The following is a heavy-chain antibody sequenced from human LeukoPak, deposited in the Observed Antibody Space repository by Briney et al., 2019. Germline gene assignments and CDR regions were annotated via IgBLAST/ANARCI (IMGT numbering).Heavy chain of an antibody. Sequence: GRSLRLSCAASGFTFSSYAMHWVRQAPGKGLEWVAVISYDGSNKYYADSVKGRFTISRDNSKNTLYLQMNSLRAEDTALYYCAKDVFPTMIVVVITFYYYYYYMDVWGKGTTVTISS. D-gene: IGHD3-22*01. J-gene: IGHJ6*03. CDR1: GFTFSSYA. CDR2: ISYDGSNK. CDR3: AKDVFPTMIVVVITFYYYYYYMDV. V-gene: IGHV3-30*04.